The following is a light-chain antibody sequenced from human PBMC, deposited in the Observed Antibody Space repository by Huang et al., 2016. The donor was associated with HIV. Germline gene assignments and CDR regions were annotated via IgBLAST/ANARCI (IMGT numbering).Light chain of an antibody. Sequence: ERVMTQSPATLSVAPGERVTRSCRASHRVSRNLSWYQQKPGQAPRLLIEGASTRATGSPARFSGSGSGTDFTLAISSLQSEDSGVYFCQQYDNWPLTFGQGTRLEIK. CDR3: QQYDNWPLT. CDR1: HRVSRN. CDR2: GAS. V-gene: IGKV3-15*01. J-gene: IGKJ5*01.